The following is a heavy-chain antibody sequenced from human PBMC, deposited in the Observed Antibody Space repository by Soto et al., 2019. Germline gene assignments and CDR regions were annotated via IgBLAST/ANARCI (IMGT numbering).Heavy chain of an antibody. D-gene: IGHD5-12*01. CDR2: INIDGSST. Sequence: EVQLVESGGGLVKPGGSLRLSCAASGFTLSSYWMHWVRQAPGKGLVWASRINIDGSSTSYADSVKGRFTISRDNAKNTLYLQVNSLRAEDTAVYSCARSRDGYNFVGDCWGQGTLVTFSS. CDR3: ARSRDGYNFVGDC. J-gene: IGHJ4*02. CDR1: GFTLSSYW. V-gene: IGHV3-74*01.